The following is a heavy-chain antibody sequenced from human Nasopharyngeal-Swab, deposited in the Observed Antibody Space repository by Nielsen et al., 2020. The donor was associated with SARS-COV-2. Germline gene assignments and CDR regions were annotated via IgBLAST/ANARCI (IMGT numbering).Heavy chain of an antibody. J-gene: IGHJ6*03. V-gene: IGHV1-3*01. CDR2: INAGNGNT. CDR3: ARDPTVTTDYYYYYYMDV. D-gene: IGHD4-17*01. Sequence: WVRQAPGQRLEGMGWINAGNGNTKYSQKFQGRVTITRDTSASTAYMELSSLRSEDTAVYYCARDPTVTTDYYYYYYMDVWGKGTTVTVSS.